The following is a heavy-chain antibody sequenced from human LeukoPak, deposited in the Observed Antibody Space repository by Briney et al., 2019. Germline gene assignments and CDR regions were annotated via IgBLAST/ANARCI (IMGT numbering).Heavy chain of an antibody. CDR2: INPNSGGT. CDR1: GYTFTSYG. Sequence: GASVKVSCKASGYTFTSYGISWVRQAPGQGLEWMGWINPNSGGTNYAQKFQGRVTMTRDTSISTAYMELSRLRSDDTAVYYCARARIAAAGGGFDYWGQGTLVTVSS. CDR3: ARARIAAAGGGFDY. V-gene: IGHV1-2*02. D-gene: IGHD6-13*01. J-gene: IGHJ4*02.